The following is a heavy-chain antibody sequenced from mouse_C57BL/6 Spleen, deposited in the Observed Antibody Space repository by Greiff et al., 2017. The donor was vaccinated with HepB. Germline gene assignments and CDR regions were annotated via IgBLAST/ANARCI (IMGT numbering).Heavy chain of an antibody. CDR2: IFPGSGST. D-gene: IGHD2-4*01. CDR1: GYAFSSSW. Sequence: VKLMESGPELVKPGASVKISCKASGYAFSSSWMNWVKQRPGQGLEWIGEIFPGSGSTYYNEKFKGKATLTVDTSSSTAYMQLSSLTSEDSAVYFCARGYDYGYFDYWGQGTTLTVSS. V-gene: IGHV1-56*01. CDR3: ARGYDYGYFDY. J-gene: IGHJ2*01.